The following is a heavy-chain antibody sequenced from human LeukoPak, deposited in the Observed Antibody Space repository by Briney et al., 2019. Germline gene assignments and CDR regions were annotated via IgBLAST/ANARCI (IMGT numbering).Heavy chain of an antibody. D-gene: IGHD4-23*01. CDR2: ISGSGGST. V-gene: IGHV3-23*01. Sequence: GGTLRLSCAASGFTFSSYDMSWVRQAPGKGLEWVSAISGSGGSTYYADSVKGRFTISRDNSKNTLYLQMNSLRAEDTAVYYCAKSAGGNYDDYEDYWGQGTLVTVSS. CDR3: AKSAGGNYDDYEDY. CDR1: GFTFSSYD. J-gene: IGHJ4*02.